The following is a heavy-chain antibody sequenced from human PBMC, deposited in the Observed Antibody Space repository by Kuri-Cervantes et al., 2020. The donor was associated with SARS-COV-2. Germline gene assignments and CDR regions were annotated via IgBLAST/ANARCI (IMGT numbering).Heavy chain of an antibody. CDR2: IIPILGIA. D-gene: IGHD2-15*01. J-gene: IGHJ4*02. CDR3: AKLFGVVVAGTLDY. V-gene: IGHV1-69*04. Sequence: SVKVSCKASGGTFSSYAISWVRQAPGQGLEWMGRIIPILGIANYAQRFQGRVTITADKSTSTAYMELSSLRSEDTAVYYCAKLFGVVVAGTLDYWGQGTLVTVSS. CDR1: GGTFSSYA.